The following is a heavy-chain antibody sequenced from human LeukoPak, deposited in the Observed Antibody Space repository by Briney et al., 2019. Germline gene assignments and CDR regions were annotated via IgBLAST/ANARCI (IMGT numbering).Heavy chain of an antibody. J-gene: IGHJ4*02. D-gene: IGHD1-26*01. Sequence: ASVKVSCKASGYTFTSYYMHWVRQAPGQGLEWMGIINPSGGSTSYAQKFQGRVTMTRDTSTSTVYMELSSLRSEDTAVYYCARVAEFMGATSFTFDWWGQGTLVTVSS. CDR3: ARVAEFMGATSFTFDW. CDR2: INPSGGST. V-gene: IGHV1-46*01. CDR1: GYTFTSYY.